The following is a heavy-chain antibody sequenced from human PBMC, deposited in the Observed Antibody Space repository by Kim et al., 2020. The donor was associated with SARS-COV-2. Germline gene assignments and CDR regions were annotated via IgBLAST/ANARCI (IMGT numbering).Heavy chain of an antibody. J-gene: IGHJ3*02. CDR3: TTEGYIYGHHGIDT. CDR1: GFTFRNAW. D-gene: IGHD5-18*01. CDR2: IKSKVHGGTS. V-gene: IGHV3-15*01. Sequence: GSLRLSCAASGFTFRNAWMSWVRQAPGKGLEWVGRIKSKVHGGTSVYAAPVTGRFTISRDDSKNTLFLHMNRLKTDDTAIYFCTTEGYIYGHHGIDTWGQGTMVTVSS.